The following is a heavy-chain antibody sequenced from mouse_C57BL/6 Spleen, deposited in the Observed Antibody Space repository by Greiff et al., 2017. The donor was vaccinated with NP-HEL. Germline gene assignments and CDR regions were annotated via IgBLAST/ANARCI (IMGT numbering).Heavy chain of an antibody. CDR3: ARRDRLLYAMDY. CDR2: IDPSDSYT. V-gene: IGHV1-69*01. Sequence: VQLQQPGAELVMPGASVKLSCKASGYTFTSYWMHWVKQRPGQGLEWIGEIDPSDSYTNYNQKFKGKSTLTVDKSSSTAYMQLRSLTSEDSAVYYSARRDRLLYAMDYWGQGTSVTVSS. CDR1: GYTFTSYW. D-gene: IGHD3-3*01. J-gene: IGHJ4*01.